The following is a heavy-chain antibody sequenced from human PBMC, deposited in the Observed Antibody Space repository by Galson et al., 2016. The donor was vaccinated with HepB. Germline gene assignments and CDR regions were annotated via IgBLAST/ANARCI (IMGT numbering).Heavy chain of an antibody. Sequence: QSGADVKKPGESLKISCKGSGSNFASYLIGWVRQMPGKGLEWMGSIHPRDSETRYSPSFKGQVTISADNSISTAYLQWSSLKASDTAMYYCARPVDYFGSGIYELDYWGQGTLVTVSS. CDR2: IHPRDSET. CDR1: GSNFASYL. D-gene: IGHD3-10*01. V-gene: IGHV5-51*01. J-gene: IGHJ4*02. CDR3: ARPVDYFGSGIYELDY.